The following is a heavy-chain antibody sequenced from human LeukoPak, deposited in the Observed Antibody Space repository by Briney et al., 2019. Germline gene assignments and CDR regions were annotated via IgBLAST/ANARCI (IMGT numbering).Heavy chain of an antibody. CDR2: INHSGST. CDR1: GGSFSGYY. V-gene: IGHV4-34*01. Sequence: SETLSLTCAVYGGSFSGYYWSWIRQPPGKGLEWIGEINHSGSTNYNPSLKSRVAISVDTSKNQFSLKLSSVTAADTAVYYCAGRGDYYFDYWGQGTLVTVSS. CDR3: AGRGDYYFDY. J-gene: IGHJ4*02. D-gene: IGHD2-21*02.